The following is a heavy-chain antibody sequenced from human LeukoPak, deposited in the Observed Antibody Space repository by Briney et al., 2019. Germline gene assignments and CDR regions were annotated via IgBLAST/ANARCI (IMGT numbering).Heavy chain of an antibody. CDR2: IKSKTDGGTT. Sequence: PGGTLRLSCAASGFSFSSYGMSWVRQAPGKGLDYIGRIKSKTDGGTTDYAAPVKGRFTISRDDSKNTLYLQMNSLKSEDTAVYYCTTVGYGSGSSSFGDYFDYWGQGTLVTVSS. D-gene: IGHD3-10*01. CDR1: GFSFSSYG. V-gene: IGHV3-15*01. CDR3: TTVGYGSGSSSFGDYFDY. J-gene: IGHJ4*02.